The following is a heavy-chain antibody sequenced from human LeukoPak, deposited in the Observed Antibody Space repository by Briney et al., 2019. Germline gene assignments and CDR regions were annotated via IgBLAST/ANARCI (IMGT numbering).Heavy chain of an antibody. CDR2: ISSSSRYI. CDR1: GFTFSSYS. J-gene: IGHJ6*02. CDR3: ARRLVTALDGMDV. V-gene: IGHV3-21*01. Sequence: GGSLRLSCAASGFTFSSYSINWVRQAPGKGLEWVSSISSSSRYIYYADSVKGRFTISRDNAKNSLYLQMNSLRAEDTAVYYCARRLVTALDGMDVWGQGTTVTVSS. D-gene: IGHD2-15*01.